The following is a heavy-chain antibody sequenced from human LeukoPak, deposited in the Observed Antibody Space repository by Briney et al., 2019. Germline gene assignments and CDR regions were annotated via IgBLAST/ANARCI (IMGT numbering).Heavy chain of an antibody. J-gene: IGHJ6*02. CDR1: GFTFSSYS. Sequence: GGSLRLSCAASGFTFSSYSMNWVRQAPGKGLEWVSSISSSSSYIYYADSVKGRFTISRDNAKNSLYLQMNSLRAENTAVYYCARALYYYDSSGYHATYGMDVWGQGTTVTVSS. CDR2: ISSSSSYI. D-gene: IGHD3-22*01. V-gene: IGHV3-21*01. CDR3: ARALYYYDSSGYHATYGMDV.